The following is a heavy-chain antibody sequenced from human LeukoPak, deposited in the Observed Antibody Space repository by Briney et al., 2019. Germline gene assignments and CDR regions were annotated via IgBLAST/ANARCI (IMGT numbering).Heavy chain of an antibody. D-gene: IGHD6-13*01. CDR1: GYTFNGHY. J-gene: IGHJ4*02. CDR3: ARATIAADFDY. Sequence: GASVKVSCKASGYTFNGHYMHWVRQAPGQGLEWMGWINTNTGNPTYAQGFTGRFVFSLDTSVSTAYLQISSLKAEDTAVYYCARATIAADFDYWGQGTLVTVSS. V-gene: IGHV7-4-1*02. CDR2: INTNTGNP.